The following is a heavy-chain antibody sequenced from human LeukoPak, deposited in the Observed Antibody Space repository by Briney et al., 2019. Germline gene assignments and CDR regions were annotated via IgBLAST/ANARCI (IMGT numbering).Heavy chain of an antibody. CDR1: GFTFSSYS. V-gene: IGHV3-21*01. Sequence: GGSLRLSCAASGFTFSSYSMNWVRQAPGKGLEWVSSISSSSSYIYYADSVKGRFTISRDNAKNSLYLQINSLRAEDTAVYYCARDFVVVTAPVDVWGQGTTVTVSS. CDR3: ARDFVVVTAPVDV. D-gene: IGHD2-21*02. CDR2: ISSSSSYI. J-gene: IGHJ6*02.